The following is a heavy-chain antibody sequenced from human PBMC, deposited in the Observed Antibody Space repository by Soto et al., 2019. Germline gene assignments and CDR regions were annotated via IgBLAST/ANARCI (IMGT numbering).Heavy chain of an antibody. J-gene: IGHJ6*03. CDR2: ISGSGGST. CDR3: AKGEVGYYYGSGSYRPYYYYMDV. Sequence: GGSLILSCAASGFTFSSYAMSWVRQAPGKGLEWVSAISGSGGSTYYADSVKGRFTISRDNSKNTLYLQMNSLRAEDTAVYYCAKGEVGYYYGSGSYRPYYYYMDVWGKGTTVTVSS. D-gene: IGHD3-10*01. CDR1: GFTFSSYA. V-gene: IGHV3-23*01.